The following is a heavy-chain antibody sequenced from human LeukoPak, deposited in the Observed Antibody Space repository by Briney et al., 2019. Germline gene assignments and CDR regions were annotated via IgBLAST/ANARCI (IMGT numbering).Heavy chain of an antibody. J-gene: IGHJ5*01. Sequence: GGSLRLSCAASGFTFSDAWMSWVRQAPGKGLEWVGRIKSKTGGGTTHYAAPVKGRFSISRDDSKNTVYLRMSSLKTEDTAVYYCTRVGTTWFHSWGQGTLVTVSS. D-gene: IGHD1-26*01. CDR3: TRVGTTWFHS. CDR1: GFTFSDAW. V-gene: IGHV3-15*01. CDR2: IKSKTGGGTT.